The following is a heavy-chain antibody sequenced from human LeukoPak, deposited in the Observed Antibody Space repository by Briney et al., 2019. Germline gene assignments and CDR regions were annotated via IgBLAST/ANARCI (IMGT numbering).Heavy chain of an antibody. D-gene: IGHD3-16*01. CDR1: GFIFTSNR. V-gene: IGHV3-7*01. CDR3: TRGLGEHGGVSDR. CDR2: IKHDGSEQ. Sequence: GGSLRLSCAASGFIFTSNRMNWVRQAPGKGLEWVANIKHDGSEQIYVDSVKGRFTVSRDNAKDSVYLQMNSLRAEDTAVYYCTRGLGEHGGVSDRWGQGTLVSVS. J-gene: IGHJ5*02.